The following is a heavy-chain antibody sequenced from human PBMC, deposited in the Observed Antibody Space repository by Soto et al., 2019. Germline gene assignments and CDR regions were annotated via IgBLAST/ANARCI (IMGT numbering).Heavy chain of an antibody. CDR1: GVSIGSHF. Sequence: QVQLQESGPRLVKPSETLSLTCSVSGVSIGSHFWSWIRQAPGKGPELVGYIYHTVNTNYNPALKSRVTIAMDTSAKQLSLQLRSVTAADTAVYYCARLQYTVVTALDIWGQGTMVTVSS. J-gene: IGHJ3*02. D-gene: IGHD2-15*01. CDR3: ARLQYTVVTALDI. V-gene: IGHV4-59*11. CDR2: IYHTVNT.